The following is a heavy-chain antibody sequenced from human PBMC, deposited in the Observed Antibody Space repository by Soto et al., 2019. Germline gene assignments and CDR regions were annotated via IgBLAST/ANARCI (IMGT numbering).Heavy chain of an antibody. CDR1: GASVSSGNYY. J-gene: IGHJ4*02. CDR3: ARGSGRYYAY. V-gene: IGHV4-61*01. D-gene: IGHD1-26*01. CDR2: ISYSGGT. Sequence: QVQLQESGPGLVKPSETLSLTCTVSGASVSSGNYYWSWIRQPPGKGLECIGYISYSGGTNYNPSLKXXVXRXXVTSKHQFALKLSSVTAADTAVYYCARGSGRYYAYWGQGTLVTVSS.